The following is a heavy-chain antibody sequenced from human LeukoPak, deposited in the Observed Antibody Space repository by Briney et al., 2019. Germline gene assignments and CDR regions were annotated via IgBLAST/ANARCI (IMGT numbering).Heavy chain of an antibody. Sequence: PGGSLRLSCAASGFTFSSYAMSWVRQAPGKGLEWVSGISGSGFTTSYTDSVKGRFTISRDSSKNRLFLQMSSLRAEDTAIYYCARDGSYSSSDHYFDYWGQGTLVTVSS. CDR2: ISGSGFTT. D-gene: IGHD6-6*01. CDR1: GFTFSSYA. V-gene: IGHV3-23*01. J-gene: IGHJ4*02. CDR3: ARDGSYSSSDHYFDY.